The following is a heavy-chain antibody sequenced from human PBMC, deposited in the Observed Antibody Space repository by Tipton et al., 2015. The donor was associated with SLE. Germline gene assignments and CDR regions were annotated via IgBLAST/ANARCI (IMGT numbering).Heavy chain of an antibody. CDR3: ARDRNALDV. J-gene: IGHJ6*02. V-gene: IGHV4-34*01. CDR1: GGSLSDYF. Sequence: TLSLTCAVYGGSLSDYFWSWIRQPPGKGLEWIGEIKHDYITNYNPSLKSRVTISVDKSKNQISLKLNSVTAADTAMYYCARDRNALDVWGQGTTVIVSS. D-gene: IGHD1-1*01. CDR2: IKHDYIT.